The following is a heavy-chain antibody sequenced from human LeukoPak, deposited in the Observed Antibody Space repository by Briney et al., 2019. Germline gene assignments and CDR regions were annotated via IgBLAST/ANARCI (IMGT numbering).Heavy chain of an antibody. D-gene: IGHD4/OR15-4a*01. V-gene: IGHV3-23*01. CDR3: AKAGLVRGGALDS. J-gene: IGHJ4*02. CDR1: GFTFSTYA. CDR2: ITGSGDGT. Sequence: GGSLRLSCAASGFTFSTYALTWFRQAPGKGLEWVSSITGSGDGTSAADSVTGRFSISRDNSKSTLYLQMNSLRVEDTAVCYCAKAGLVRGGALDSWGQGTLVTVSS.